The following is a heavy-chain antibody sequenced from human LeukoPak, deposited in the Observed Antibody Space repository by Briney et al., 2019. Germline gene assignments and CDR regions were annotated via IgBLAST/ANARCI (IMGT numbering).Heavy chain of an antibody. Sequence: GGSLRLSCAASGFTFSSYAMTWVRQAPGKGLEWVSAMSSGGTTNYADSVKGRFTISRDSSKNTLYLQINSLGVDDTAVYYCARGDYYDSSGYYYRSTDFQHWGQGTLVTVSS. CDR2: MSSGGTT. CDR1: GFTFSSYA. J-gene: IGHJ1*01. V-gene: IGHV3-53*01. D-gene: IGHD3-22*01. CDR3: ARGDYYDSSGYYYRSTDFQH.